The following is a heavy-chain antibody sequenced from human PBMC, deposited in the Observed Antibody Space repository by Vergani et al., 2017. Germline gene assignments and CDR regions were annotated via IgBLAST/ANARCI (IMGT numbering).Heavy chain of an antibody. CDR3: ARGAPGGEDYYYYMDV. CDR2: IWYDGSKK. V-gene: IGHV3-33*01. CDR1: VFTFTRYV. Sequence: QVQLVESVGVVFQPVRSLRLSCAASVFTFTRYVMPCVRQAPGKGLEWVAVIWYDGSKKYYADSVKGRFTISSDHSKNTLYLQMNSLRAEDTAVYYCARGAPGGEDYYYYMDVWGKGTTVTVSS. J-gene: IGHJ6*03. D-gene: IGHD1-14*01.